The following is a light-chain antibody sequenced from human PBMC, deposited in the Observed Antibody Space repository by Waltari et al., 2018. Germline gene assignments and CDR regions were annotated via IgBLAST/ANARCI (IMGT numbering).Light chain of an antibody. Sequence: EIVLTQSPATLSLSPGEGATLSCRASESVRRYLAWYQQKPGQAPRPLISDASNRASGIPARFSGSGSGTDFSLSISSLEPEDFAVYYCQQRHNWPLTFGGGTKVEIK. CDR2: DAS. CDR1: ESVRRY. J-gene: IGKJ4*01. V-gene: IGKV3-11*01. CDR3: QQRHNWPLT.